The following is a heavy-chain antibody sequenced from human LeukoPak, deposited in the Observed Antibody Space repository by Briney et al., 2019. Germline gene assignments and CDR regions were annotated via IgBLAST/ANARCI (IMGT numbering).Heavy chain of an antibody. D-gene: IGHD2-2*02. CDR1: GGSISSYY. J-gene: IGHJ5*02. CDR3: ARDQWDIVVVPAAITGRGSWFDP. Sequence: SETLSLTCTVSGGSISSYYWSWIRQPAGKGLEWIGRIYTSGSTNYNPSLKSRVPMSVDTSKNQFSLKLSSVTAADTAVYYCARDQWDIVVVPAAITGRGSWFDPWGQGILVTVSS. CDR2: IYTSGST. V-gene: IGHV4-4*07.